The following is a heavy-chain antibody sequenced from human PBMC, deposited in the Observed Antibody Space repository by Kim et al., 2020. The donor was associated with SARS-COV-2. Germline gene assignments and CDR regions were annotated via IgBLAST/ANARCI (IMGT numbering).Heavy chain of an antibody. CDR1: GYSFTSYW. CDR2: IYPGDSDT. V-gene: IGHV5-51*01. Sequence: GESLKISCKGSGYSFTSYWIGWVRQMPGKGLEWMGIIYPGDSDTRYSPSFQGQVTISADKSISTAYLQWSSLKASDTAMYYLARHGIRVSAEWINWFDPWGQGTLVTVSS. J-gene: IGHJ5*02. CDR3: ARHGIRVSAEWINWFDP. D-gene: IGHD2-2*01.